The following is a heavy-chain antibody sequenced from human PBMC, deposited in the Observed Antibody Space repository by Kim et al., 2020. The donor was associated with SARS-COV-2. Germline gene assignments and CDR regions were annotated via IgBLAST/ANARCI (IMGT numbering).Heavy chain of an antibody. CDR1: GFAFSVYW. V-gene: IGHV3-74*01. J-gene: IGHJ4*02. D-gene: IGHD1-20*01. Sequence: GGSLRLSCAASGFAFSVYWMHWVRQVPGKGLIWVSLINSDESNTNYADSVKGRFTISRDNARNTLYLHMDSLRVEDTAIYYCARAGANWKIDFWGQGTPV. CDR3: ARAGANWKIDF. CDR2: INSDESNT.